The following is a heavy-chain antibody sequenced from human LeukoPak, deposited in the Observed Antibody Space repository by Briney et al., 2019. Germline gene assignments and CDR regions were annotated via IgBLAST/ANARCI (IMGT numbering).Heavy chain of an antibody. J-gene: IGHJ4*02. CDR3: ARPQYCSAGSCFYYFDY. CDR2: ISYDGSSQ. D-gene: IGHD2-15*01. CDR1: GFTFSSWD. V-gene: IGHV3-30-3*01. Sequence: GRSLRLSCTASGFTFSSWDIGWVRQAPGKGLEWVAVISYDGSSQYYADSVKGRFTISRDNSKNTLYLQMNSLRADDAAVYYCARPQYCSAGSCFYYFDYWGQGTLVTVSS.